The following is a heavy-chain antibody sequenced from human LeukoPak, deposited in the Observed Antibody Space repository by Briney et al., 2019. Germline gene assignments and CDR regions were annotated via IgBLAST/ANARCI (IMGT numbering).Heavy chain of an antibody. D-gene: IGHD4-17*01. CDR1: GGSTSSSSYY. CDR2: IYYSGST. CDR3: ARDYGDLNY. J-gene: IGHJ4*02. V-gene: IGHV4-39*01. Sequence: PSETLSLTCTVSGGSTSSSSYYWGWVRQPPGKGLEWIGSIYYSGSTYYNPSLKSRVTISVDTSKNQFSLKLSSVTAADTAVYYCARDYGDLNYWGQGTLVTVSS.